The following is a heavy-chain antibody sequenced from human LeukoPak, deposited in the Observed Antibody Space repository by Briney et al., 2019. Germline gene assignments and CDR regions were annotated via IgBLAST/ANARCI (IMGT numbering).Heavy chain of an antibody. V-gene: IGHV4-34*01. CDR1: GGSFSGYY. D-gene: IGHD3-3*01. CDR3: ARGRFVYYDFWSGYYSRTNFDY. Sequence: SETLSLTCAVYGGSFSGYYWSWIRQPPGKGLEWLGEINHSGSTNYNPSLKSRVTISVDTSKNQFSLKLSSVTAADTAVYYCARGRFVYYDFWSGYYSRTNFDYWGQGTLVTVSS. CDR2: INHSGST. J-gene: IGHJ4*02.